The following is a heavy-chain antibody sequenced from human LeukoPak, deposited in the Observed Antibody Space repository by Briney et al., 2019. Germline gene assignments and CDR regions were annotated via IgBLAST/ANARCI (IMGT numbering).Heavy chain of an antibody. J-gene: IGHJ4*02. Sequence: PGGSLRLSCAASGFTFSSYAMHWVRQAPGKGLEWVSVISGSGGSTNYADSVEGRFTISRDNSKNTLYLEMNSLRAEDTAVYYCAKDLTLYGDFPYFDYWGRGTLVTVSS. CDR1: GFTFSSYA. CDR3: AKDLTLYGDFPYFDY. CDR2: ISGSGGST. D-gene: IGHD2-21*01. V-gene: IGHV3-23*01.